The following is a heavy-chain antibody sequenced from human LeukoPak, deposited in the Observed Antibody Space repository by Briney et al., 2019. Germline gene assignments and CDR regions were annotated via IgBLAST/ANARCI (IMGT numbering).Heavy chain of an antibody. CDR2: IYYTGST. CDR1: GGSISSYY. V-gene: IGHV4-59*01. J-gene: IGHJ4*02. D-gene: IGHD1-26*01. Sequence: PSETLSLTCTASGGSISSYYWSWIRQPPGKGLEWIGYIYYTGSTNYNPSLKSRVTISVDTSKNQFSLKLSSVTAADTAVYYCARVGGTRYFDYWGQGTLVTVSS. CDR3: ARVGGTRYFDY.